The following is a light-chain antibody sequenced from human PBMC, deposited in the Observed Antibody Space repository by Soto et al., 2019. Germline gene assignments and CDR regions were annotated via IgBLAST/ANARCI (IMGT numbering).Light chain of an antibody. CDR2: GNN. CDR1: SSNIGSGYD. CDR3: QSYDKSLSGVV. V-gene: IGLV1-40*01. Sequence: QSVLTQPPSVSGAPGQRVTISCTGSSSNIGSGYDVHGYQQLSGTAPRLLIYGNNFRPSGVPDRISGSKSDTSASLAITGLQAEDEADYYCQSYDKSLSGVVFGGGTKLTVL. J-gene: IGLJ2*01.